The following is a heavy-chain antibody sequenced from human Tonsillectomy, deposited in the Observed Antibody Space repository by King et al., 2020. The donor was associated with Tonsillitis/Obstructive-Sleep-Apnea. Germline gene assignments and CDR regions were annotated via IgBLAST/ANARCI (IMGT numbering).Heavy chain of an antibody. Sequence: VQLVESGGGLVQPGGSLRLSCAASGFTVSNYEMNWVRQAPGKGLEWVSYISSSGSTTYYADSVKGRFTISRDNAKNSLYLQMKSLSAEDTAVYYCAREDLEAAAGFYMDVWGKGTTVTVSS. V-gene: IGHV3-48*03. CDR1: GFTVSNYE. D-gene: IGHD6-13*01. J-gene: IGHJ6*03. CDR2: ISSSGSTT. CDR3: AREDLEAAAGFYMDV.